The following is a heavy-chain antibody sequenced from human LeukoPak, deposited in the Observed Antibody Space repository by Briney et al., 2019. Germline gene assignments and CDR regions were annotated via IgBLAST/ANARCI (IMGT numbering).Heavy chain of an antibody. CDR3: AXXMIVVVITSGSFDY. J-gene: IGHJ4*02. V-gene: IGHV1-69*05. CDR1: GGTFSSYA. Sequence: ASVKVSCKASGGTFSSYAISWVRQAPGQGLEWMGGIIPIFGTANYAQKFQGRVTITTDESTSTAYMELSSLRSEDTAVYYCAXXMIVVVITSGSFDYWGQGTLVTVSS. CDR2: IIPIFGTA. D-gene: IGHD3-22*01.